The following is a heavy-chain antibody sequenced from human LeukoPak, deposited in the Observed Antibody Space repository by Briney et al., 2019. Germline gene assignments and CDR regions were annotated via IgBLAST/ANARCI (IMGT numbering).Heavy chain of an antibody. D-gene: IGHD3-10*01. Sequence: GSLRLSCAASGFTFSSYWMHWVRQAPGKGLVWVSRINSDGSSTSYADSVKGRFTISRDNSKSTLYIQMNSLRAEDTAVYYCARAKPKNMVRGLIMRRESRYYFDYWGQGTLVTVSS. CDR1: GFTFSSYW. CDR2: INSDGSST. V-gene: IGHV3-74*01. CDR3: ARAKPKNMVRGLIMRRESRYYFDY. J-gene: IGHJ4*02.